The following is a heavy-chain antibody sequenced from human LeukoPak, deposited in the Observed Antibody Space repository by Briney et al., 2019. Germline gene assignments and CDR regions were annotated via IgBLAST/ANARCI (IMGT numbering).Heavy chain of an antibody. Sequence: ASVKVSCKVSGYTLTELSVHWVRQAPGKGLEWMGGFDPEDGETIQGRVTMTEDTSTDTAYMELSSLRSEDTAVYYCATGVMVYAIGAFDIWGQWTMVTVSS. J-gene: IGHJ3*02. CDR1: GYTLTELS. V-gene: IGHV1-24*01. CDR3: ATGVMVYAIGAFDI. D-gene: IGHD2-8*01. CDR2: FDPEDGET.